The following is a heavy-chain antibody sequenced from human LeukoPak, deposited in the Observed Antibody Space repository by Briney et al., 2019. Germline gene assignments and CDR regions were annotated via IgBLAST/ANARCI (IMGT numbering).Heavy chain of an antibody. CDR2: IKQDGSEK. CDR1: GFTFSSYW. J-gene: IGHJ3*02. Sequence: GGSLRLSCAASGFTFSSYWMSWVRQAPGKGLEWVANIKQDGSEKHYVDSVKGRFTISRDNAKNSLYLQMNSLRAEDTAVYYCARLVVVVAAIRDAFDIWGQGTMVTVSS. D-gene: IGHD2-15*01. CDR3: ARLVVVVAAIRDAFDI. V-gene: IGHV3-7*01.